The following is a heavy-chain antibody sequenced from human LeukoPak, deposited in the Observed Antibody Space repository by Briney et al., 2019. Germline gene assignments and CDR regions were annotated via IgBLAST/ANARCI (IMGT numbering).Heavy chain of an antibody. CDR2: IYHSGST. D-gene: IGHD1-26*01. V-gene: IGHV4-38-2*02. CDR1: GYSISSGYY. CDR3: ARGGVGATLLKKGGFDP. J-gene: IGHJ5*02. Sequence: SETLSLTCTVSGYSISSGYYRGWIRQPPGKGLEWIGSIYHSGSTYYNPSLKSRVTISVDTSKNQFSLKLSSVTAADTAVYYCARGGVGATLLKKGGFDPWGQGTLVTVSS.